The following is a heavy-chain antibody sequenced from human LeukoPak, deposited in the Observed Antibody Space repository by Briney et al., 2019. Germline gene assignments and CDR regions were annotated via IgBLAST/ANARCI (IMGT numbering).Heavy chain of an antibody. CDR1: GFTFSSYA. Sequence: QSGGSLRLSCAASGFTFSSYAMSWVRQAPGKGLEWVSAISGSGGSTYYADSVKGRFTISRDNSKNTLYLQMNSLRAEDTALYYCARDLRSSSWYASLLIGRWQPPILSDAFDIWGQGTMVTVSS. V-gene: IGHV3-23*01. J-gene: IGHJ3*02. D-gene: IGHD6-13*01. CDR3: ARDLRSSSWYASLLIGRWQPPILSDAFDI. CDR2: ISGSGGST.